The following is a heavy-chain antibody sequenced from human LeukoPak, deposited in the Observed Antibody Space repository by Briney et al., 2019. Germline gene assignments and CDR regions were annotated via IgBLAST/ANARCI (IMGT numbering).Heavy chain of an antibody. CDR1: RGTLSSYA. J-gene: IGHJ6*03. D-gene: IGHD6-13*01. Sequence: SVKDSRKASRGTLSSYAISWGRQAPGQGLEWMGGIIPIFDTTNYAQKFQDRVTITANKSTSTAYMELSSLRSDDTAVYYCARVVGLTGYSSSWYSGYYYYMDVWGKGTTVTVSS. CDR3: ARVVGLTGYSSSWYSGYYYYMDV. V-gene: IGHV1-69*06. CDR2: IIPIFDTT.